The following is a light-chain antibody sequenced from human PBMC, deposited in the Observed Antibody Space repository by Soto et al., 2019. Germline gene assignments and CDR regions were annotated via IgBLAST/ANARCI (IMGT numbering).Light chain of an antibody. CDR1: TSDIGHYNY. J-gene: IGLJ1*01. CDR2: EVT. V-gene: IGLV2-14*01. CDR3: NSYTSSSTLNV. Sequence: SVLTQPASVSGSPGQSITISCTGTTSDIGHYNYVSWYQHHPGKAPKLMIYEVTNRPSGISKRFSGSKSGNTATLTISGLQAEDEADYYCNSYTSSSTLNVFGTGTKVTVL.